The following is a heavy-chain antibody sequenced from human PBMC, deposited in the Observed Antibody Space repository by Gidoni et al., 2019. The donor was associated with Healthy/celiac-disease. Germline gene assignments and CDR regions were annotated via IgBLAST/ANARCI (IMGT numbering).Heavy chain of an antibody. V-gene: IGHV3-48*01. D-gene: IGHD3-10*01. CDR2: ISSSSSTI. CDR3: ARDPSPGRITDAFDI. CDR1: GFPFSSYS. J-gene: IGHJ3*02. Sequence: EVQLVESGGGLVQPGGSLRLSCAASGFPFSSYSMNWVRQAPGKGLEWVSYISSSSSTIYYADSVKGRFTISRDNAKNSLYPQMNSLRAEDTAVYYCARDPSPGRITDAFDIWGQGTMVTVSS.